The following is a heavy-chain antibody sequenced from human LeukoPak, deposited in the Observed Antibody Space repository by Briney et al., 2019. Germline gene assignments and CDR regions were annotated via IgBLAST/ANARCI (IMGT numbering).Heavy chain of an antibody. V-gene: IGHV4-34*01. CDR2: INHSGST. J-gene: IGHJ4*02. CDR3: ARGAGYCSSTSCYGTGPSFDY. D-gene: IGHD2-2*01. CDR1: GGSFSGYY. Sequence: SETLSLTCAVYGGSFSGYYWSWIRQPPGKGLELIREINHSGSTNYNPSLKSRVTISVDTSKNQFSLKLSSVTAADTAVYYCARGAGYCSSTSCYGTGPSFDYWGQGTLVTVSS.